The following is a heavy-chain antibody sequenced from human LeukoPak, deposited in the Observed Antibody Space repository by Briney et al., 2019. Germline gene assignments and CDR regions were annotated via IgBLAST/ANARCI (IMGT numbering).Heavy chain of an antibody. D-gene: IGHD3-16*02. Sequence: ASVKVSCKASGYTFTSYGISWVRRAPGQGLEWMGWISAYNGNTNYAQKLQGRVTMTTDTSTSTAYMKLRSLRSDDTAVYYCARHYDYVWGSYRSTNYFDYWGQGTLVTVSS. V-gene: IGHV1-18*04. CDR2: ISAYNGNT. CDR3: ARHYDYVWGSYRSTNYFDY. J-gene: IGHJ4*02. CDR1: GYTFTSYG.